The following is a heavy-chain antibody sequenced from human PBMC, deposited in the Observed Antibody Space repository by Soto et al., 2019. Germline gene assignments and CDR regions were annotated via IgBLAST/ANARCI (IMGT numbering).Heavy chain of an antibody. CDR2: IYYSGST. Sequence: SETLSLTCTVSGGSISSYYWSWIRQPPGRGLEWIGYIYYSGSTNYNPSLKSRVTISVDTSKNQFSLKLSSVTAADTAVYYCARVYCSSTSCYLDYWGQGTLVTVSS. CDR1: GGSISSYY. CDR3: ARVYCSSTSCYLDY. V-gene: IGHV4-59*01. D-gene: IGHD2-2*01. J-gene: IGHJ4*02.